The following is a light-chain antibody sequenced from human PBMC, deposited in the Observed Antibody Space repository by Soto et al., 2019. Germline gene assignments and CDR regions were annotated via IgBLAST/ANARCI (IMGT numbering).Light chain of an antibody. CDR3: QLYSESPLT. V-gene: IGKV3-11*01. CDR1: QSVSNY. J-gene: IGKJ1*01. Sequence: EIVLTQSPATLSLSPGERATLYCRASQSVSNYLAWYQQKPGQAPRLLIYDTSKRATGLPARFSASGSGTDFTLTISRLEPEDFVVYYCQLYSESPLTFGQGTKVDIK. CDR2: DTS.